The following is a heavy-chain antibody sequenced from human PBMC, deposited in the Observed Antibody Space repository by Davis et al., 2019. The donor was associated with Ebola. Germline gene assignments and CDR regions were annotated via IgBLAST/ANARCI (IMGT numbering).Heavy chain of an antibody. CDR3: ASSPSVAAGYGWFDP. CDR1: GYTFTSYG. CDR2: ISAYNGNT. V-gene: IGHV1-18*04. D-gene: IGHD3-9*01. Sequence: ASVKVSCKASGYTFTSYGIGWVRQAPGQGLEWMGWISAYNGNTNYAQKLQGRVTMTTDTSTSTAYMELRSLRSDDTAVYYCASSPSVAAGYGWFDPWGQGTLVTVSS. J-gene: IGHJ5*02.